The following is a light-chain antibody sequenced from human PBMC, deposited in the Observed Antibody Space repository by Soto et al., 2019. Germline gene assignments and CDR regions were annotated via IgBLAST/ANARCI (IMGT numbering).Light chain of an antibody. V-gene: IGLV2-11*01. J-gene: IGLJ1*01. CDR1: SSDVGGYNY. CDR2: AVS. CDR3: CSYAGNYTYV. Sequence: QSALTQPRSVSGSPGQSVTISCTGTSSDVGGYNYVSWYQQHPGKAPKLTVYAVSERPSGVPDRFSGSKSGNTASLTISGLQAEDEADYYCCSYAGNYTYVFGTGTKLTVL.